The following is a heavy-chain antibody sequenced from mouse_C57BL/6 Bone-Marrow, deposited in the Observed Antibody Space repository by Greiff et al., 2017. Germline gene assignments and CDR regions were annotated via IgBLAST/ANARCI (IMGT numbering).Heavy chain of an antibody. J-gene: IGHJ4*01. CDR1: GFSLTSYG. CDR3: ARQRIYYGNYYAMDY. D-gene: IGHD2-1*01. Sequence: VKLMESGPGLVAPSQSLSITCTVSGFSLTSYGVHWVRQPPGKGLEWLVVIWSDGSTTYNSALKSRLSISKDNSKSQVFLKMNSLQTDDTAMYYCARQRIYYGNYYAMDYWGQGTSVTVSS. CDR2: IWSDGST. V-gene: IGHV2-6-1*01.